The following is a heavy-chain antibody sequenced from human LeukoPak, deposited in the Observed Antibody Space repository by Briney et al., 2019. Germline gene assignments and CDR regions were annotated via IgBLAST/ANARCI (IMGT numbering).Heavy chain of an antibody. CDR2: INWNGGST. CDR1: GFIFDDYG. J-gene: IGHJ3*02. V-gene: IGHV3-20*04. D-gene: IGHD7-27*01. Sequence: PGGSLRLSCAASGFIFDDYGMSWVRQGPGKGLEWVSGINWNGGSTGYADSVKGRFTISRDNAKNSLYLQMNSLRAEDTALYYCARDQGLLGAFDIWGQGTMVTVSS. CDR3: ARDQGLLGAFDI.